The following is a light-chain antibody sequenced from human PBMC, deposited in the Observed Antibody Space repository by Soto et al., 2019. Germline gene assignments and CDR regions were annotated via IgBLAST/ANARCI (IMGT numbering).Light chain of an antibody. CDR3: LQYYSYPWT. J-gene: IGKJ1*01. CDR2: AAS. Sequence: AIRMTQSPSSFSASTGDRVTITCRASQGISSYLAWYQQKPGKAPKLLIFAASTLQIGVPSRFSGSGSGTYFTLTISSLQSEDFATYYCLQYYSYPWTFGPGTKVDIK. CDR1: QGISSY. V-gene: IGKV1-8*01.